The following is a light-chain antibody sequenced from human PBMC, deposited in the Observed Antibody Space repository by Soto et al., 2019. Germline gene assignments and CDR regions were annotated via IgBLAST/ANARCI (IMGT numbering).Light chain of an antibody. CDR1: SSDVGGYNY. J-gene: IGLJ3*02. Sequence: QSALTQPPSASGSPGQSVTISCTGTSSDVGGYNYVSWYQQHPGKAPKLMIYEVSKRPSGVPDRFSGPKSGNTASLTVSGLQAEVEADYYCSSYAGSTNCFWVFGGGTKLTVL. V-gene: IGLV2-8*01. CDR2: EVS. CDR3: SSYAGSTNCFWV.